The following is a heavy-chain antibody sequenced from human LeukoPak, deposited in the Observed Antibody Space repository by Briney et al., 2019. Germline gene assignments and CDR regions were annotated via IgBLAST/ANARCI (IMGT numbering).Heavy chain of an antibody. CDR2: LNPSGGSP. CDR3: ARGDSGYYYGMDV. V-gene: IGHV1-46*01. J-gene: IGHJ6*01. Sequence: ASVKVSCKASGYSFTDYYVHWVRQAPGQGREWMGVLNPSGGSPIYPQKFQGRVTMTRDTSTSTVYMELSSLRSEDTAVYYCARGDSGYYYGMDVWGQGTTVTVSS. D-gene: IGHD1-26*01. CDR1: GYSFTDYY.